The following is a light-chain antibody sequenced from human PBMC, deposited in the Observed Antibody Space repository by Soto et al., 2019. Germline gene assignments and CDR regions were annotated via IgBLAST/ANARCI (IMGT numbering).Light chain of an antibody. CDR1: QSISTW. CDR3: QQYNAYPWT. V-gene: IGKV1-5*03. J-gene: IGKJ1*01. Sequence: DIQMTQSPSTLSASLGDRVTITCRASQSISTWLAWYQQKPGRAPKLLIYKASSLQSDVPSGFSGSASGTEFTLTISSLQPDDYATYYCQQYNAYPWTFGQGTKVEIK. CDR2: KAS.